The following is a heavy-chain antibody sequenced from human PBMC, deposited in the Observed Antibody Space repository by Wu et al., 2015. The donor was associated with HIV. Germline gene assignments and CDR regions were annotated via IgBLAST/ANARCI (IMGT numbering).Heavy chain of an antibody. CDR3: ARDAGIAAAGKAYYMDV. J-gene: IGHJ6*03. D-gene: IGHD6-13*01. CDR2: IIPIFGTS. V-gene: IGHV1-69*12. Sequence: QVQLVQSGAEVKKPGSSVKVSCKASGGSFNTYSITWVRQAPGQGLEWMGGIIPIFGTSNYARKFQGRVTITADGSTSTVYMELSSLRSEDTALYYCARDAGIAAAGKAYYMDVWGEGTTIIVSS. CDR1: GGSFNTYS.